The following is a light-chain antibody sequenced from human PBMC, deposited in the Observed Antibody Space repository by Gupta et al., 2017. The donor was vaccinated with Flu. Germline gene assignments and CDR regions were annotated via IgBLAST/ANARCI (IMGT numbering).Light chain of an antibody. CDR1: QSVSSN. V-gene: IGKV3-15*01. Sequence: VLTQSPATLSVSPGERATLSCRASQSVSSNLAWYQQKPGQAPRLLIYDASNRATGIPARFSGSGAGTEFTLTISSLQSEDFAVYYCQQCNNWPPKERFGQGTKLEIK. CDR2: DAS. J-gene: IGKJ1*01. CDR3: QQCNNWPPKER.